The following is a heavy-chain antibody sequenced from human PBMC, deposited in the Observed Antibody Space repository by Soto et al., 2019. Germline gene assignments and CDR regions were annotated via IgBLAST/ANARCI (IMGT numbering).Heavy chain of an antibody. V-gene: IGHV4-39*01. D-gene: IGHD3-16*01. CDR1: GGSISSSSYY. J-gene: IGHJ6*02. CDR3: ARHNGPLYVGYYYDMDV. Sequence: QLQLQESGPGLVKPSETLSLTCTVSGGSISSSSYYWGWIRQPPGKGLEWIGSIYYSGYTYYNPSLMSRVTLSVDTSKNQFSLKLSSVTAADTAVYYCARHNGPLYVGYYYDMDVWGQGTTVTVSS. CDR2: IYYSGYT.